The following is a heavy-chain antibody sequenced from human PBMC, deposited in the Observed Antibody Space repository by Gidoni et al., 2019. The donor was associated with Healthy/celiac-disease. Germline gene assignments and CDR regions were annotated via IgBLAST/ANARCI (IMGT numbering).Heavy chain of an antibody. Sequence: QVQLQQWGAGLLKPSETLSLTCAVYGGSFSGYYWSWLRQPPGKGLEWIGEINHSGSTNYNPSLKSRVTISVDTSKNQFSLKLSSVTAADTAVYYCARGRGGWYGLLSYFDYWGQGTLVTVSS. D-gene: IGHD6-19*01. V-gene: IGHV4-34*01. J-gene: IGHJ4*02. CDR1: GGSFSGYY. CDR3: ARGRGGWYGLLSYFDY. CDR2: INHSGST.